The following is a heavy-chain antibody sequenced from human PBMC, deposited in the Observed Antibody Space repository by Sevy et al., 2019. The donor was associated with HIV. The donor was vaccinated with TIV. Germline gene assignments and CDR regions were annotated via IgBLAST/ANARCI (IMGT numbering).Heavy chain of an antibody. Sequence: ASVKVSCKASGGTFSSYAISWVRQAPGQGLEWMGGIIPIFGTANYAQKFQGRVTITADESKSTAYMELSSLRSEDTAVYYCAEAAAGTRDYYYGMDVWGQGTTVTVSS. D-gene: IGHD6-13*01. V-gene: IGHV1-69*13. CDR2: IIPIFGTA. J-gene: IGHJ6*02. CDR3: AEAAAGTRDYYYGMDV. CDR1: GGTFSSYA.